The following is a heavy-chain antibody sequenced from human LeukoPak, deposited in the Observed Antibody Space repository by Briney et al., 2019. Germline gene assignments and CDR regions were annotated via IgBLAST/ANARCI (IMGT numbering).Heavy chain of an antibody. CDR1: GGSFNGFY. CDR2: GDERGGT. D-gene: IGHD6-19*01. J-gene: IGHJ4*02. Sequence: AETLSLTCAVYGGSFNGFYWSWIRQSPGKGLEWIGEGDERGGTKYNPSLRGRVTISVDTSKNQFSLKLSSVTAADTAVYYCAREGGYSSGYSFDYWGQGTLVTVSS. CDR3: AREGGYSSGYSFDY. V-gene: IGHV4-34*01.